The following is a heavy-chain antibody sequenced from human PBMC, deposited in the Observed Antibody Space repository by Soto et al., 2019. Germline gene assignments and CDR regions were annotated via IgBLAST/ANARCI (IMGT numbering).Heavy chain of an antibody. CDR2: INPSSGST. J-gene: IGHJ6*02. Sequence: ASVKVSCKASGYTFTSYYMHWVRQAPGQGLEWMGIINPSSGSTSYAQKFQGRVTMTRDTSTSTAYMELSSLRSEDTAVYYCAREGVRGMDVWGQGTTVTVSS. CDR1: GYTFTSYY. D-gene: IGHD3-16*01. V-gene: IGHV1-46*01. CDR3: AREGVRGMDV.